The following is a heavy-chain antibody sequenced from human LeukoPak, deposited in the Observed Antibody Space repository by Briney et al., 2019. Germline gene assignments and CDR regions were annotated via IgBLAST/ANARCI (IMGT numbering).Heavy chain of an antibody. D-gene: IGHD6-13*01. Sequence: PSETLSLTCTVSGGSISSYYWSWIRQPAGKGLEWIGRIYTSGSTNYNPSLKSRVTVSVDTSKNQFSLKLSSVTAADTAVYYCARDSLAIAAAGSGFDYWGQGTLVTVSS. CDR1: GGSISSYY. J-gene: IGHJ4*02. CDR3: ARDSLAIAAAGSGFDY. V-gene: IGHV4-4*07. CDR2: IYTSGST.